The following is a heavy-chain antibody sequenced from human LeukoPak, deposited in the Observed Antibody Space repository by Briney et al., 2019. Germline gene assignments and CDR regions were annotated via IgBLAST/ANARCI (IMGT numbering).Heavy chain of an antibody. CDR3: AKAANPRETKGGLVDY. J-gene: IGHJ4*02. CDR2: ISGSGGST. Sequence: GGSLRLSCAASGFTFSSYAMSWVRQAPGKGLEWVSAISGSGGSTYYADSVKGRFTISRDNSKNTLYLQMNSLRAEDTAVYYCAKAANPRETKGGLVDYWGQGTLVTVSS. CDR1: GFTFSSYA. D-gene: IGHD1-14*01. V-gene: IGHV3-23*01.